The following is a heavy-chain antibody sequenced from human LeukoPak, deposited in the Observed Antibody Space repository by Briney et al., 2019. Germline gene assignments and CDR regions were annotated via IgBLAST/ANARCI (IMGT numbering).Heavy chain of an antibody. CDR2: ISAYNGNT. CDR3: ARGLTGGDIVVVPAATHGTFDI. Sequence: GASVKVSCKASGYTFTSYGISWVRQAPGQGLEWMGWISAYNGNTNYAQKLQGRVTMTTDTSTSTAYMELRSLRSDDTAVYYCARGLTGGDIVVVPAATHGTFDIWGQGTMVTVSS. D-gene: IGHD2-2*01. CDR1: GYTFTSYG. J-gene: IGHJ3*02. V-gene: IGHV1-18*01.